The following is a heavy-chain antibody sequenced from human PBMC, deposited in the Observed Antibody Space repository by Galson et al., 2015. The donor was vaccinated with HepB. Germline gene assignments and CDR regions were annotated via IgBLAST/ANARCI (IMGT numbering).Heavy chain of an antibody. CDR1: GGSISSSNW. CDR3: ALRGQWLAYFDY. V-gene: IGHV4-4*02. CDR2: IYHSGST. J-gene: IGHJ4*02. Sequence: TLSLTCAVSGGSISSSNWWSWVRQPPGKGLEWIGEIYHSGSTNYNPSLKSRVTISVDKSKNQFSLKLSSVTAADTAVYYCALRGQWLAYFDYWGQGTLVTVSS. D-gene: IGHD6-19*01.